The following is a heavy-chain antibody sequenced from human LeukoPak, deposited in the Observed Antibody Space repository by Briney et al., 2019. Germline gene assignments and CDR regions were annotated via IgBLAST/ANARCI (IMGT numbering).Heavy chain of an antibody. CDR1: GFTFSSYS. CDR2: ISSSSSYI. V-gene: IGHV3-21*01. D-gene: IGHD2-2*01. J-gene: IGHJ6*04. CDR3: ARALAYCSSTSCYPYYYYGMDV. Sequence: GGSLRLSCAASGFTFSSYSMNWVRQAPGKGLEWASSISSSSSYIYYADSVKGRFTISRDNAKNSLYLQMNSLRAEDTAVYYCARALAYCSSTSCYPYYYYGMDVWGKGTTVTVSS.